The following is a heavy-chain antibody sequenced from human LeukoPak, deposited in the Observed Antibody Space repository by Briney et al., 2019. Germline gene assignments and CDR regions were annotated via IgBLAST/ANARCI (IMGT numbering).Heavy chain of an antibody. D-gene: IGHD3-22*01. CDR2: IYYSGST. V-gene: IGHV4-59*08. J-gene: IGHJ5*02. Sequence: SETLSLTCTVSSGSISRYYWSWIRQPPGKGLEGIGYIYYSGSTNYNLSLKSRVTISVDTSKNQASLKLSSVTAADTAVYYCARHEGDTSGSYMYNWFDPWGQGTLVTVSS. CDR1: SGSISRYY. CDR3: ARHEGDTSGSYMYNWFDP.